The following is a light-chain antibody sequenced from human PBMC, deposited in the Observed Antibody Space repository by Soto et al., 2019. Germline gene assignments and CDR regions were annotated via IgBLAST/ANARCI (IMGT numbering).Light chain of an antibody. Sequence: QSALTQPPSASGSPGQSVTISCTGTSSDVGGYNYVSWYQQYPGRAPKLMIYEGTKRPSGVPDRFSGSKSGNTASLTVSGRQAEEEADYYCSSYAASNNFYFVFGGATQLTVL. CDR1: SSDVGGYNY. J-gene: IGLJ3*02. CDR3: SSYAASNNFYFV. V-gene: IGLV2-8*01. CDR2: EGT.